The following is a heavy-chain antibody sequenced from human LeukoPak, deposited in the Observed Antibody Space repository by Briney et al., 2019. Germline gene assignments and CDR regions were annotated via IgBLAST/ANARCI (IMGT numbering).Heavy chain of an antibody. CDR3: ASVYGDGIDY. Sequence: KPSETLSLTCAVYGGSFSGYYWSWIRQPPGKGLEWIGKINHSGSTNYNPSLKSRVTISVDTSKNQFSLKLSSVTAADTAVYYCASVYGDGIDYWGQGTLVTVSS. D-gene: IGHD4-17*01. CDR1: GGSFSGYY. V-gene: IGHV4-34*01. CDR2: INHSGST. J-gene: IGHJ4*02.